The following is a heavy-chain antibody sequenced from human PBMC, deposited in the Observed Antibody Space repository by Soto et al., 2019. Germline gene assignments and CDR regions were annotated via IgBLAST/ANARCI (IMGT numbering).Heavy chain of an antibody. V-gene: IGHV4-34*02. CDR1: GGSMSGYY. Sequence: QVQLQQWGAGMLKPSETLSVTCAVNGGSMSGYYWTWVRQPPGKGLEWIGEINHSGSFNHNPSLKSRVDISIQTSKNQFSLNLISVTAADTAVYYCARVRDYSWFDPWCQGTLVTVSS. J-gene: IGHJ5*02. CDR3: ARVRDYSWFDP. D-gene: IGHD4-4*01. CDR2: INHSGSF.